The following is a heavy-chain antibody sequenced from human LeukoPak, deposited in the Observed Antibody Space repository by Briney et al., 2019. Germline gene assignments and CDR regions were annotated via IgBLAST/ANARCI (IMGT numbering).Heavy chain of an antibody. CDR3: ARSPVSSPTGHYFDY. V-gene: IGHV4-31*03. CDR1: GGSISSGAYY. Sequence: SQTLSLTCTVSGGSISSGAYYWSWIRQHPGKGLEWIGYIYYSGSTYYNPSLKSRVTISVDTSKKQFSLKMSSVTAEDTAVYYCARSPVSSPTGHYFDYWGQGSLVTVSS. CDR2: IYYSGST. J-gene: IGHJ4*02. D-gene: IGHD2-2*01.